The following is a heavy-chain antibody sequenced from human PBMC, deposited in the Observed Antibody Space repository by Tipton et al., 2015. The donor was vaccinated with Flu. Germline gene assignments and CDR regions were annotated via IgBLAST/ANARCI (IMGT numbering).Heavy chain of an antibody. J-gene: IGHJ6*02. CDR3: ARDSQQLVHRYYYYGMDV. V-gene: IGHV4-4*07. CDR2: IYTSGST. D-gene: IGHD6-13*01. CDR1: GGSISSYY. Sequence: TLSLTCTVSGGSISSYYWSWIRQPAGKGLEWIGRIYTSGSTNYNPSLKSRVTMSVDTSKNQFSLKLSSVTAADTAVYYCARDSQQLVHRYYYYGMDVWGQRTTGTVSS.